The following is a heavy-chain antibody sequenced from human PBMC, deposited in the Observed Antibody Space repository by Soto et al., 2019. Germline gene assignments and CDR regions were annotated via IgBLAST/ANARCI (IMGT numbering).Heavy chain of an antibody. V-gene: IGHV4-34*01. CDR1: GGSFSGYY. D-gene: IGHD2-15*01. Sequence: TSDTVSLTCAVYGGSFSGYYWSWIRQPPGKGLEWIGEINRSGSTNSNPSLKSQVTISVDTSKNQFSLKLSSVTTADRAVYYCARGRPTFVVVVAYYYYYCMDVRGQGTTVTVSS. J-gene: IGHJ6*02. CDR2: INRSGST. CDR3: ARGRPTFVVVVAYYYYYCMDV.